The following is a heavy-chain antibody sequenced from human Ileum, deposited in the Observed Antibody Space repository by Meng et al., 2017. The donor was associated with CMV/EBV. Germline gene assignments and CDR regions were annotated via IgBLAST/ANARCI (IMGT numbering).Heavy chain of an antibody. V-gene: IGHV3-30*02. Sequence: GESLKISCVASGFTFSDHFMTWIRQAPGRGLEWVAFLRSDGNNIYYVDSVQGRFIISRDDSNDMLYLQMNSLRVEDTAVYYCARRWESLSYFDYWGQGALVTVSS. CDR1: GFTFSDHF. CDR3: ARRWESLSYFDY. J-gene: IGHJ4*02. CDR2: LRSDGNNI. D-gene: IGHD1-26*01.